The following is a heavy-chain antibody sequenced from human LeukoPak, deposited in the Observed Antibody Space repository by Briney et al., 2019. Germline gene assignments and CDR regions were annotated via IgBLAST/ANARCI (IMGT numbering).Heavy chain of an antibody. CDR1: GGTFSSYA. Sequence: SVKISCKASGGTFSSYAISWVRQAPGQGLVWMGGIIPLFGTANYAKKCRGRATITRDETTTTAYMELSRPRSEDTAVYYCAVRYVLGSYNYYYYVDVWGKGNTGTVSS. CDR2: IIPLFGTA. D-gene: IGHD3-10*01. V-gene: IGHV1-69*05. J-gene: IGHJ6*03. CDR3: AVRYVLGSYNYYYYVDV.